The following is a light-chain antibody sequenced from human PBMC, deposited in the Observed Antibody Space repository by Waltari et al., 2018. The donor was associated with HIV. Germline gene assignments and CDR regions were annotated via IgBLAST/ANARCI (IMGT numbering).Light chain of an antibody. V-gene: IGLV3-19*01. CDR1: SLRSYY. J-gene: IGLJ3*02. CDR2: DKN. CDR3: NSRDSSGNHWV. Sequence: SSELTQDPAVSVALGQTVRITCQGDSLRSYYASWYQQKPGQAPLLVIYDKNNRPSGIPDRFSGSSSGNTASLTITGAQAEDEADYYCNSRDSSGNHWVFGGGTKLTVL.